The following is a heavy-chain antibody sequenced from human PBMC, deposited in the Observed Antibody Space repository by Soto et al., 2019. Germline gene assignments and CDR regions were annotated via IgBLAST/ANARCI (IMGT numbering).Heavy chain of an antibody. CDR2: IYWNDDK. Sequence: QITLKESGPTLVKPTQTLTLTCTFSGFSLSTSRVGVGWIRQPPGKALEWLALIYWNDDKRYSPSLKNRLTITKDTYKNQVVLTMTNTDPVDTATYYCAHTSGGGNSACFDYWGQGTLVTVSS. CDR1: GFSLSTSRVG. J-gene: IGHJ4*02. CDR3: AHTSGGGNSACFDY. V-gene: IGHV2-5*01. D-gene: IGHD2-21*02.